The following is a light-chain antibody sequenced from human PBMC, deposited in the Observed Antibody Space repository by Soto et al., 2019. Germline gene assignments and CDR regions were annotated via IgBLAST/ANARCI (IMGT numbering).Light chain of an antibody. CDR1: QSISSW. J-gene: IGKJ5*01. CDR3: QQYNSYPIT. Sequence: DIQMTQSPSTLSASVGEGVTITCRASQSISSWLAWYQQKPGKAPKLLIYKASSLESGVPSRFSGSGSGTEFTLTISSLQPDDFATYYCQQYNSYPITFGQGTRLEI. V-gene: IGKV1-5*03. CDR2: KAS.